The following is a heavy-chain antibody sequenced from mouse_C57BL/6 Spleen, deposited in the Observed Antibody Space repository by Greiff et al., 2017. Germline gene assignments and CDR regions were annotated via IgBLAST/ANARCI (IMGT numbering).Heavy chain of an antibody. V-gene: IGHV5-17*01. CDR1: GFTFSDYG. CDR2: ISSGSSTI. D-gene: IGHD2-4*01. J-gene: IGHJ4*01. Sequence: EVQRVESGGGLVKPGGSLKLSCAASGFTFSDYGMHWVRQAPEKGLEWVAYISSGSSTIYYADTVKGRFTISRDNAKNTLFLQMTSLRSEDTAMYYCAKDYHYYAMDYWGQGTSVTVSS. CDR3: AKDYHYYAMDY.